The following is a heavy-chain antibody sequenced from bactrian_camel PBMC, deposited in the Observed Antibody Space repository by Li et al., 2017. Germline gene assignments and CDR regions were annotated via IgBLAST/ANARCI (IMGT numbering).Heavy chain of an antibody. CDR2: ISSDGST. D-gene: IGHD6*01. V-gene: IGHV3S53*01. J-gene: IGHJ4*01. Sequence: VQLVESGGGSVQAGGSLRLSCVASVIAYDKYCMGWFRQAPGKEREGVALISSDGSTIVAASVKGRFTISRDKSKRTVYLQMDSLKPEDTAMYYCAAKSYGGAWYDRGAFNYWGQGTQVTVS. CDR1: VIAYDKYC. CDR3: AAKSYGGAWYDRGAFNY.